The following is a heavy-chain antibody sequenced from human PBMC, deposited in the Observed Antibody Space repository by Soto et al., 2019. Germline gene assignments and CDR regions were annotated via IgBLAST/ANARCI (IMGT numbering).Heavy chain of an antibody. CDR1: GGSFSGYY. Sequence: QVQLQQWGAGLLKPSETLSLTCAVYGGSFSGYYWSWIRQPPGKGLEWIGEINHSGSTNYNPSLKSRVTISVDMSKNQFSLKLSSVTAADTAVYYCARGDYGDYVFDYWGQGTLVTVSS. J-gene: IGHJ4*02. V-gene: IGHV4-34*01. D-gene: IGHD4-17*01. CDR3: ARGDYGDYVFDY. CDR2: INHSGST.